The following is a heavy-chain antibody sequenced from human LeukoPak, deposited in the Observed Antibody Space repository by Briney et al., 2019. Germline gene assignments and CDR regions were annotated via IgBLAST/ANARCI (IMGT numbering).Heavy chain of an antibody. V-gene: IGHV1-46*01. CDR1: GYTFSSYY. Sequence: ASVKVSCKASGYTFSSYYMHWVRQAPGHGLEWVGLINPTGDSTNYAQNFRGRFTMTRDKSTSTVYMDLSSLRSEDTALYYCAREASGGYFDYWGQGTLVTVCS. D-gene: IGHD4-23*01. J-gene: IGHJ4*02. CDR2: INPTGDST. CDR3: AREASGGYFDY.